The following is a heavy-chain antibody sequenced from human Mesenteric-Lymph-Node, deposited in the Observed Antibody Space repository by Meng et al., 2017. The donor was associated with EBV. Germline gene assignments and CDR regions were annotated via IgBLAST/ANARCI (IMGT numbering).Heavy chain of an antibody. D-gene: IGHD2-2*01. V-gene: IGHV4-34*01. J-gene: IGHJ4*02. Sequence: QVHLQQWGAGLLKPSXXXXLPCAVYGGSFSGYYWSWIRQPPGKGLEWIGDIYYSGFTSYNPSLQSRMAMSVDTSKNQFSLSLSSVTAADTAVYFCAREEHTSSYFSYWGQGTLVTVSS. CDR1: GGSFSGYY. CDR2: IYYSGFT. CDR3: AREEHTSSYFSY.